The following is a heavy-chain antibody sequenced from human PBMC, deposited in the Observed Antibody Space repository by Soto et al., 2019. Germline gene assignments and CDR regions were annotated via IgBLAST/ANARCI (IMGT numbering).Heavy chain of an antibody. CDR2: IYHSGST. Sequence: XETLSLTCSVSGYSISSGYYWGWIRQPPGKGLEWIGSIYHSGSTYYNPSLKSRVTISVDTSKNQFSLKLSSVTAADTAVYYCARRIVATNLYYFDYWGQGTLVTVSS. V-gene: IGHV4-38-2*01. D-gene: IGHD5-12*01. CDR3: ARRIVATNLYYFDY. CDR1: GYSISSGYY. J-gene: IGHJ4*02.